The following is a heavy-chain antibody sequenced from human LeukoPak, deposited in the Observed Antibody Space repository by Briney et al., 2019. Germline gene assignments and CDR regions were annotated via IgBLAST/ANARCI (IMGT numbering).Heavy chain of an antibody. V-gene: IGHV4-39*01. CDR3: ARHPSGRPTGYFDY. CDR2: IYYSGST. CDR1: GGSISSSSYY. Sequence: SETLSLTCTVSGGSISSSSYYWGWIRQPPGKGLEWIGSIYYSGSTYYNPSLKSRVTISVDTSKNQFSLKLSSVTAADTAVYYCARHPSGRPTGYFDYGGQGPLVTVSS. J-gene: IGHJ4*02. D-gene: IGHD1-14*01.